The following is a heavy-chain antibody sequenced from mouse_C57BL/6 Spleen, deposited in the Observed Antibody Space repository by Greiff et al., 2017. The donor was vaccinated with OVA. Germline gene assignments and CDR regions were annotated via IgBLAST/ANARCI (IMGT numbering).Heavy chain of an antibody. V-gene: IGHV5-9*01. CDR3: ARQGYYGSSLDY. CDR1: GFTFSSYT. D-gene: IGHD1-1*01. CDR2: ISGGGGNT. Sequence: EVMLVESGGGLVKPGGSLKLSCAASGFTFSSYTMSWVRQTPEKRLEWVATISGGGGNTYYPDSVKGRFTISRDNAKNTLYLQMSSLRSEDTALYYCARQGYYGSSLDYWGQGTTLTVSS. J-gene: IGHJ2*01.